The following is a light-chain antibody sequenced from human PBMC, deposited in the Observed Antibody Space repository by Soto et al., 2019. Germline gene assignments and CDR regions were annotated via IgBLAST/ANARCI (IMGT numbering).Light chain of an antibody. V-gene: IGLV2-14*03. CDR1: SSDVARYNY. CDR2: DVS. J-gene: IGLJ1*01. CDR3: GSYTSGNTLEV. Sequence: QSALTQPASVSASPGQSITISCTGNSSDVARYNYVSWYQQHPGKAPKLMIYDVSNRPSGVSNRFSGSKSGNTASLTISGLQAEDEADYYCGSYTSGNTLEVFGTGTKVTVL.